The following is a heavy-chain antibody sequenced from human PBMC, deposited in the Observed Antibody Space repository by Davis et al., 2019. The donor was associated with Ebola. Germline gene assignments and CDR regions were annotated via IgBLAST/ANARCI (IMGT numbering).Heavy chain of an antibody. Sequence: SETLSLTCTVSGGSISSYYWSWIRQPPGKGLEWIGYIYYSGSTNYNPSLKSRVTISVDTSKNQFSLKLSSLTAADTAVYYCARESAAGRYPTFYGMDVWGQGTTVTVSS. V-gene: IGHV4-59*12. J-gene: IGHJ6*02. D-gene: IGHD6-13*01. CDR1: GGSISSYY. CDR3: ARESAAGRYPTFYGMDV. CDR2: IYYSGST.